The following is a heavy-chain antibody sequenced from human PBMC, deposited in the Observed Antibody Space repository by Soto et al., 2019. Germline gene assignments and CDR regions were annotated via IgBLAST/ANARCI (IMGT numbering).Heavy chain of an antibody. CDR1: GFTFTSSA. CDR2: IVVGSGNT. Sequence: ASVKVSCKASGFTFTSSAVQWVRQARGQRLEWIGWIVVGSGNTNYAQKFQERVTITRDMSTSTAYMELSSLRSEDTAVYYCAAGERYYDSSGYYYYYYGMDVWGQGTTVTVSS. CDR3: AAGERYYDSSGYYYYYYGMDV. J-gene: IGHJ6*02. D-gene: IGHD3-22*01. V-gene: IGHV1-58*01.